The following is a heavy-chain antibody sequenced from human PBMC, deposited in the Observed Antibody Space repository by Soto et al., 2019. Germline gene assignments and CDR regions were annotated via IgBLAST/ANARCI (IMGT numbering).Heavy chain of an antibody. Sequence: GGSLRLSCAASGFTFDDYAMHWVRQAPGKGLEWVSGISWNSGSIGYADSVKGRFTISRDNAKNSLYLQMNSLRAEDTALYYCAKDIGIAVAGWEGAFDIWGQGTMVTVSS. J-gene: IGHJ3*02. D-gene: IGHD6-19*01. V-gene: IGHV3-9*01. CDR1: GFTFDDYA. CDR3: AKDIGIAVAGWEGAFDI. CDR2: ISWNSGSI.